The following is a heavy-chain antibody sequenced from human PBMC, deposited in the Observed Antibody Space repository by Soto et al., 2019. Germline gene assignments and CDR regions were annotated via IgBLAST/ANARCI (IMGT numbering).Heavy chain of an antibody. Sequence: GGSLRLSCAASGFIFSSFGMHWVRQAPGKGLEWVAHIWYDGSNTYYADSVKGRFTISRDNSRNTVYLQMNSLRAEDTAVYHCVRDLLGSGGHFDYWGQGTLVTVSS. CDR1: GFIFSSFG. J-gene: IGHJ4*02. CDR2: IWYDGSNT. CDR3: VRDLLGSGGHFDY. D-gene: IGHD7-27*01. V-gene: IGHV3-33*01.